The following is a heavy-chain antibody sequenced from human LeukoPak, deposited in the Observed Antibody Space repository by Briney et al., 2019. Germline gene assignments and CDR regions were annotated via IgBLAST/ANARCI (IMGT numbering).Heavy chain of an antibody. D-gene: IGHD1-26*01. CDR3: ARAQGALDY. J-gene: IGHJ4*02. Sequence: PGGPLRLSCAASGFTFSNYAMHWVRQAPGKGLEWVSGISGSGTSTPHADSVQGRFTISRDSSQNLVHLQMNSLTVEDTAVYCARAQGALDYWGQGTLVTVSS. CDR2: ISGSGTST. V-gene: IGHV3-23*01. CDR1: GFTFSNYA.